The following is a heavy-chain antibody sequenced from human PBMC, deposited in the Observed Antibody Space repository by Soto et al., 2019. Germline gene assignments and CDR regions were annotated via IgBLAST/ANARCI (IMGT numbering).Heavy chain of an antibody. CDR1: GFTFSSYG. D-gene: IGHD3-3*01. J-gene: IGHJ4*02. Sequence: QVQLVESGGGVVQPGRSLRLSCAASGFTFSSYGMHWVRQAPGKGLEWVAVISYDGSNKYYADSVKGRFTISRDNSKNTLYLQMNSLRAEDKAVYYCAKAHNPDFWSGYYIFDYWGQGTLVTVSS. CDR3: AKAHNPDFWSGYYIFDY. V-gene: IGHV3-30*18. CDR2: ISYDGSNK.